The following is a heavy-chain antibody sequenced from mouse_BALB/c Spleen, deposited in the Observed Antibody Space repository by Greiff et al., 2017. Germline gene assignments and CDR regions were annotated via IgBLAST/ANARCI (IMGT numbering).Heavy chain of an antibody. V-gene: IGHV5-17*02. CDR3: ARKGGLGHYFDY. J-gene: IGHJ2*01. Sequence: EVKVIESGGGLVQPGGSRKLSCAASGFTFSSFGMHWVRQAPEKGLEWVAYISSGSSTIYYADTVKGRFTISRDNPKNTLFLQMTSLRSEDTAMYYCARKGGLGHYFDYWGQGTTLTVSS. CDR1: GFTFSSFG. CDR2: ISSGSSTI. D-gene: IGHD4-1*01.